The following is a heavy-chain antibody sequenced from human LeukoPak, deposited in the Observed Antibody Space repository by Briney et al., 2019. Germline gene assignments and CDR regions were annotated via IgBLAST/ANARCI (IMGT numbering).Heavy chain of an antibody. Sequence: PSETLSLTCTVSGGSISSSSYYWGWIRQPPGKGLEWIGSIYYSGSTYYNPSLKSRVTISVDTSKNQFSLKLSSVTAADTAVYYCARGRSGGSITQSYYFDYWGQGTLVTVSS. CDR3: ARGRSGGSITQSYYFDY. V-gene: IGHV4-39*07. D-gene: IGHD6-25*01. CDR1: GGSISSSSYY. J-gene: IGHJ4*02. CDR2: IYYSGST.